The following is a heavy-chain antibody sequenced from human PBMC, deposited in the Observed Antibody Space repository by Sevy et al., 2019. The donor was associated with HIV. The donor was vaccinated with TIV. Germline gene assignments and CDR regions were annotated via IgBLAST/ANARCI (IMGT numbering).Heavy chain of an antibody. V-gene: IGHV3-21*01. CDR1: GLTVSSNY. Sequence: GGSLRLSCAASGLTVSSNYMSWVRQAPGKGLEWFSSISSSSSYIYYADSVKGRFTISRDNAKNSLYLQMNSLRAEDTAVYYCAREEEDYVWGTSRDLTFFDYWGQGTLVTVSS. CDR3: AREEEDYVWGTSRDLTFFDY. D-gene: IGHD3-16*02. J-gene: IGHJ4*02. CDR2: ISSSSSYI.